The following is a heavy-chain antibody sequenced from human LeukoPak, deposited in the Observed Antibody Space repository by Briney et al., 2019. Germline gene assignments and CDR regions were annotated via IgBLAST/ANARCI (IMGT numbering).Heavy chain of an antibody. D-gene: IGHD5-18*01. CDR1: GFTFSSYS. Sequence: TTGGSLRLPCAASGFTFSSYSMNWVRQAPGKGLEWVSSISSSSSYIYYADSVKGRFTISRDNAKNSLYLQMNSLRAEDTAVYYCARDGLELWLQLAFDYWGQGTLVTISS. CDR3: ARDGLELWLQLAFDY. CDR2: ISSSSSYI. J-gene: IGHJ4*02. V-gene: IGHV3-21*01.